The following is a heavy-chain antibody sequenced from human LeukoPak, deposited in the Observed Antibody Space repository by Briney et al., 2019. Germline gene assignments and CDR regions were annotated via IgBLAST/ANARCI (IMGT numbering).Heavy chain of an antibody. CDR3: AREDGPGLDY. CDR2: MSYDGSNK. CDR1: GFTFSSYA. D-gene: IGHD5-24*01. V-gene: IGHV3-30-3*01. J-gene: IGHJ4*02. Sequence: GGSLRLSCAASGFTFSSYAMHWVRQAPGKGLEWVAVMSYDGSNKYYADSVKGRFTISRDNSKNTLYLQMNSLRAEDTAVYYCAREDGPGLDYWGQGTLVTVSS.